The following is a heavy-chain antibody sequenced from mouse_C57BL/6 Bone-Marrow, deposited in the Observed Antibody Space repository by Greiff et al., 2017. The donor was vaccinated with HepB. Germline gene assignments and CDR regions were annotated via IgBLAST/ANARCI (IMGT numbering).Heavy chain of an antibody. CDR2: IYPGSGST. CDR3: ARYGFAY. V-gene: IGHV1-55*01. Sequence: VQLQQPGAELVKPGASVKMSCKASGYTFTSYWITWVKQRPGQGLEWIGDIYPGSGSTNYNEKFKSKATLTVDTASSTAYMQLSSQTAEDSAVYYCARYGFAYGDQGTRVTVSA. J-gene: IGHJ3*01. CDR1: GYTFTSYW.